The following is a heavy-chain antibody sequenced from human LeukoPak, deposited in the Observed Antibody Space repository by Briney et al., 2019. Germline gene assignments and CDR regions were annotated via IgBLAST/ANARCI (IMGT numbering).Heavy chain of an antibody. CDR2: IYYSGRT. Sequence: SETLSLTCTVSGGSISSDYWSWIRQPPGKGREWSGYIYYSGRTNYNPSLKSRVTISVDTSKNQFSLKLSSVTAADTAVYYCARASSGSYYNLEFDYWGQGTLVTVSS. D-gene: IGHD3-10*01. CDR3: ARASSGSYYNLEFDY. J-gene: IGHJ4*02. V-gene: IGHV4-59*08. CDR1: GGSISSDY.